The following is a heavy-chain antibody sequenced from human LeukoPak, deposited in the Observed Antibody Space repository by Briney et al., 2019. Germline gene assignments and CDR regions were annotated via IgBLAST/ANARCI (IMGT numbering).Heavy chain of an antibody. CDR1: GFTFSSYS. CDR2: ISSSSSYI. Sequence: GGSLRLSCAASGFTFSSYSMNWVRQAPGKGLEWVSSISSSSSYIYYADSVKGRFTISRDNAKNSLYLQMNSLRAEDTAVYYCARDGVGDPDYYYMDVWGKETTVTVSS. J-gene: IGHJ6*03. CDR3: ARDGVGDPDYYYMDV. V-gene: IGHV3-21*01. D-gene: IGHD2-8*01.